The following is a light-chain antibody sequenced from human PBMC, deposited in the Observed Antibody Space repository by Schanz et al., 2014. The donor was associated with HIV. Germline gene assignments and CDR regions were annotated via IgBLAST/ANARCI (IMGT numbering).Light chain of an antibody. CDR3: TSYAGRNRGV. J-gene: IGLJ1*01. V-gene: IGLV2-14*03. Sequence: QSALTQPASVSGSAGQSITISCTGTSGDVGPYDYVSWYQQHPGQAPKLLIYDVTDRPSGVSNRFSGSKSGYTASLTISGLQAEDEADYYCTSYAGRNRGVFGTGTKLTVL. CDR2: DVT. CDR1: SGDVGPYDY.